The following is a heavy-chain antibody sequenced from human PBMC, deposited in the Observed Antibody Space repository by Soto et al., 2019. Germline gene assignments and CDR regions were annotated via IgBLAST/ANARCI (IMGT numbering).Heavy chain of an antibody. CDR1: GYTFTSYD. J-gene: IGHJ4*02. D-gene: IGHD1-1*01. V-gene: IGHV1-8*01. CDR2: MNPNTGNS. Sequence: ASVKVSCKASGYTFTSYDIHWVRQATGQGLEWMGWMNPNTGNSGYAQKFQGRVTMTSDTSISTAHMELSSLRSEDTAVYYGARRAETNGWNGFGADKYYFDFWGQGTLVTVSS. CDR3: ARRAETNGWNGFGADKYYFDF.